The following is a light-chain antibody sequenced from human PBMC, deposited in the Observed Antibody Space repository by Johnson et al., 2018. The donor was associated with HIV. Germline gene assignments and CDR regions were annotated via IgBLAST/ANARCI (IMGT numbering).Light chain of an antibody. CDR2: ENN. V-gene: IGLV1-51*02. J-gene: IGLJ1*01. CDR1: SSNIGNNY. CDR3: GTWDSSLSAGEV. Sequence: HSVLTQPPSVSAAPGQKVTISCSGSSSNIGNNYVSWYQQLPGTAPKLLIYENNKRPSGIPDRFSGSKSGTSATLGITGLQTGEEADYYCGTWDSSLSAGEVFGTGTKVTVL.